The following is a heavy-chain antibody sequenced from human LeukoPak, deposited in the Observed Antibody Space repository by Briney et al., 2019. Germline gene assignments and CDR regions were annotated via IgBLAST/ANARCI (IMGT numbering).Heavy chain of an antibody. CDR2: ISAYNGNT. Sequence: ASVKVSRKASGYTFTTYGISWVRQAPGQGLEWMGWISAYNGNTNYAQKLQGRVTMTTDTSTSTAYMELRSLRSDDTAVYYCARVLVEWQIDYWGQGTLVTVSS. CDR3: ARVLVEWQIDY. D-gene: IGHD3-3*01. CDR1: GYTFTTYG. J-gene: IGHJ4*02. V-gene: IGHV1-18*01.